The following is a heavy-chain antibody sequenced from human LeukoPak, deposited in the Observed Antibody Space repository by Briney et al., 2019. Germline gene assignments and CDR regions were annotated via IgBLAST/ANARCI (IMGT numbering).Heavy chain of an antibody. D-gene: IGHD3-22*01. CDR3: ARDPSPDSSGYYPDDY. J-gene: IGHJ4*02. Sequence: GASVKVSCKASGYTFTSYYMHWVRQAPGQGLEWIGIINPSGGSTSYAQKFQGRVTMTRDTSTSTVYMELSSLRSEDTAVYYCARDPSPDSSGYYPDDYWGQGTLVTVSS. CDR2: INPSGGST. V-gene: IGHV1-46*01. CDR1: GYTFTSYY.